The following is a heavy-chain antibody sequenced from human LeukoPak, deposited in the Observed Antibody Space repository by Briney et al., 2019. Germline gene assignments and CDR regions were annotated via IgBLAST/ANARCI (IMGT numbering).Heavy chain of an antibody. CDR2: FDPEDGET. J-gene: IGHJ6*02. CDR1: GYTLTELS. V-gene: IGHV1-24*01. CDR3: ATPYCSSTSCPPYYYYGMDV. Sequence: ASVKVSCKVSGYTLTELSMHWVRQAPGKGLEWMGGFDPEDGETIYAQKFQGRVTMTEDTSTGTAYMELSSLRSEDTAVYYCATPYCSSTSCPPYYYYGMDVWGQGTTVTVSS. D-gene: IGHD2-2*01.